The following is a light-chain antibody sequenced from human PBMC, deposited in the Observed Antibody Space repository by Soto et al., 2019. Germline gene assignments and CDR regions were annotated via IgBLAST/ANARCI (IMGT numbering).Light chain of an antibody. CDR2: DAS. J-gene: IGKJ2*01. CDR1: QSVSSY. V-gene: IGKV3-11*01. Sequence: EIVLTQSQATLSLSPGERATLSCRASQSVSSYLAWYQQKPGQAPRLLIYDASNRATGIPARFSGSGSGTDFTLTISSLEPEDFAVYYCQQRSNWRYTFGQGTKLEIK. CDR3: QQRSNWRYT.